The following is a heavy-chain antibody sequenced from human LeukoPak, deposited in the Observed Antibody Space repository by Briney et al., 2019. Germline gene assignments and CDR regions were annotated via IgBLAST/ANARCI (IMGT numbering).Heavy chain of an antibody. CDR1: GYTFTAYY. CDR3: ARAPDYEGAFDI. V-gene: IGHV1-2*02. CDR2: INPNSGGT. J-gene: IGHJ3*02. D-gene: IGHD4-17*01. Sequence: ASVKVSCKASGYTFTAYYMHWVRQAPGQGLEWMGWINPNSGGTNYAQKFQGRVTMTRDTSISTAYMELSRLRSDDTAVYYCARAPDYEGAFDIWGQGTMVTVSS.